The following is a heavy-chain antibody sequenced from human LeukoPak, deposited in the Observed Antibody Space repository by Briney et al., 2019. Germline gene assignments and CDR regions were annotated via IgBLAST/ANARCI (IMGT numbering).Heavy chain of an antibody. V-gene: IGHV1-2*06. D-gene: IGHD6-19*01. CDR2: INPNSGGT. Sequence: GASVKVSCKASGYTFTAYYMHWVRQAPGQGLEWMGRINPNSGGTNYAQKFQGRVTMTRDTSVSTAYMELSRLRSDDTAVYYCARGSPRIAVAGSDYWGQGTLVTVSS. CDR1: GYTFTAYY. CDR3: ARGSPRIAVAGSDY. J-gene: IGHJ4*02.